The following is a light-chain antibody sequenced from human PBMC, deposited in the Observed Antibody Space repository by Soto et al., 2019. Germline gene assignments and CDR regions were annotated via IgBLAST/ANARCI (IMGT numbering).Light chain of an antibody. V-gene: IGLV3-1*01. CDR1: KLGDKY. Sequence: YELTQPPSVSVSPGQTASITCSGDKLGDKYACWYQQKPGQSPVLVIYQDSKRPSGIPERFSGSNSGNTATLTISGTQAMDEADYYCQAWDSSTFYVFGTGTKLTFL. CDR3: QAWDSSTFYV. CDR2: QDS. J-gene: IGLJ1*01.